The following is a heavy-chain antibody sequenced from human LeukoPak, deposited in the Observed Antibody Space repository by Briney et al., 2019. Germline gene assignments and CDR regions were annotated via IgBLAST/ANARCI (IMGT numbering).Heavy chain of an antibody. Sequence: GGSLRLSCAASGFTFSSYSMNWVRQAPGKGLEWVANIKQDGSEKYYVDSVKGRFTISRDNAKNSLYLQMNSLRAEDTAVYYCARDVNVKWLVIPGDYWGQGTLVTVSS. CDR3: ARDVNVKWLVIPGDY. V-gene: IGHV3-7*01. CDR1: GFTFSSYS. J-gene: IGHJ4*02. CDR2: IKQDGSEK. D-gene: IGHD6-19*01.